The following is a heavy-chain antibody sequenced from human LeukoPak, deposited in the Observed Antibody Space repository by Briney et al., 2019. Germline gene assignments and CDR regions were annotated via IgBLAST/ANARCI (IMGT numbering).Heavy chain of an antibody. V-gene: IGHV1-46*01. Sequence: GASVKVSCKASGYTFIYYDMHWVRQAPGQGLEWVGTINPYDNSTNYAQKFQGRVTMTRDMSTSTVYMELNSLRSEDTAVYYCAKELNSYGYAFDVWGQGTMVTVSS. D-gene: IGHD5-18*01. CDR3: AKELNSYGYAFDV. CDR2: INPYDNST. CDR1: GYTFIYYD. J-gene: IGHJ3*01.